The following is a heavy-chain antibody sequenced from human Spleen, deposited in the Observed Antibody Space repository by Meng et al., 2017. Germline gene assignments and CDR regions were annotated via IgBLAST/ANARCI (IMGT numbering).Heavy chain of an antibody. D-gene: IGHD1-26*01. CDR3: ARDSGGTYGEH. J-gene: IGHJ1*01. CDR1: GYTFYNYG. CDR2: ISPYNGDT. V-gene: IGHV1-18*01. Sequence: QVQLLQSEPEVKKPGASWKVSCKASGYTFYNYGISWVRQAPGQGLEWMGWISPYNGDTNYAQELQDRLTMTTDTSTSTAYMELRSLRSDDTAVYYCARDSGGTYGEHWGQGTLVTVSS.